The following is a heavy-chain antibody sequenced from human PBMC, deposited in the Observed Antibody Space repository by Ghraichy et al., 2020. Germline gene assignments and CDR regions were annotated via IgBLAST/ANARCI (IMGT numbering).Heavy chain of an antibody. CDR3: AFGHSYGFAY. J-gene: IGHJ4*02. Sequence: GSLRLSCEASGSIFSNAWMNWVRQAPGKGLEWVGRIKSKADGETTLYAAAVKGRFTISRDDSQNTVFLQMNSLKTEDTAVYYCAFGHSYGFAYWGQGALVTVSS. CDR2: IKSKADGETT. V-gene: IGHV3-15*01. CDR1: GSIFSNAW. D-gene: IGHD5-18*01.